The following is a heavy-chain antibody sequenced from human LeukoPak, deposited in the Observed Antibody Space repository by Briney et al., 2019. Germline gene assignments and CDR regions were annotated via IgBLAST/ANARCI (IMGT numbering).Heavy chain of an antibody. V-gene: IGHV3-30*04. CDR2: ISTDGNDK. J-gene: IGHJ4*02. D-gene: IGHD5/OR15-5a*01. Sequence: GGSLRLSCAASGFTFSGYAMHWVRQAPGKGLEWLTVISTDGNDKHYADSVKGRFTVSRDNSKNTLFLQMNNLRTEDTAVYYCAKDKSVSADYYFDYWGQGTLVTVSS. CDR1: GFTFSGYA. CDR3: AKDKSVSADYYFDY.